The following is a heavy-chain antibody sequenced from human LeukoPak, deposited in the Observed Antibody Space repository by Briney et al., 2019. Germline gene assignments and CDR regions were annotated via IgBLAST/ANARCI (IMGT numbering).Heavy chain of an antibody. CDR3: VVVVEPPDSDGFDV. V-gene: IGHV3-74*01. D-gene: IGHD1-14*01. J-gene: IGHJ3*01. Sequence: GGSLRLSCAASGFTFSSYAMSWVRQAPGKGLVWVSLINADGSTTTYADSVKGRFTISRDNARNTLSLQMNSLTIEDTAVYYCVVVVEPPDSDGFDVWGQGTMITVSS. CDR1: GFTFSSYA. CDR2: INADGSTT.